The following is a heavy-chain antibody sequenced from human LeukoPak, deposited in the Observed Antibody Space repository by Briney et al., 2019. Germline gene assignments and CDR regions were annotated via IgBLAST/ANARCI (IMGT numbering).Heavy chain of an antibody. CDR1: GFTVSSNS. J-gene: IGHJ6*03. CDR2: IYSGGST. D-gene: IGHD2-15*01. V-gene: IGHV3-53*01. Sequence: PGGSLRLSCAVSGFTVSSNSMSWVRQAPGKGLEWVSVIYSGGSTYYADSVKGRFTISRDNSKNTLYLQMNSLRAEDTAVYYCARSRYCSCCSCSSYYYYYMDGWGKGTTVTVSS. CDR3: ARSRYCSCCSCSSYYYYYMDG.